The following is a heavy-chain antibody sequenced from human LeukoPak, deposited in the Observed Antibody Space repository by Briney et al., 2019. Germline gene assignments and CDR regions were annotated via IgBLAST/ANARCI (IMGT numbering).Heavy chain of an antibody. V-gene: IGHV1-69*13. Sequence: SVKVSCKASGGTFSSYAISWVRQAPGQGLEWMGGIIPIFGTANYAQKFQGRVTITADESTSTAYMELSSLRSEDTAVYYCARDPGENYPYNWFDPWGQGTLVTVSS. CDR1: GGTFSSYA. CDR2: IIPIFGTA. J-gene: IGHJ5*02. D-gene: IGHD5-24*01. CDR3: ARDPGENYPYNWFDP.